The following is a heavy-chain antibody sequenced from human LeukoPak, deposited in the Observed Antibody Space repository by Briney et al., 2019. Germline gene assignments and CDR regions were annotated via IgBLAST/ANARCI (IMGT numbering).Heavy chain of an antibody. V-gene: IGHV4-59*05. CDR2: IYYSGST. CDR1: GGSISTYY. D-gene: IGHD3-22*01. CDR3: AREYYYDSSGYQFDY. J-gene: IGHJ4*02. Sequence: SETLSLTCTASGGSISTYYWSWIRQPPGKGLEWIGSIYYSGSTYYNPSLKSRVTISVDTSKNQFSLKLSSVTAADTAVYYCAREYYYDSSGYQFDYWGQGTLVTVSS.